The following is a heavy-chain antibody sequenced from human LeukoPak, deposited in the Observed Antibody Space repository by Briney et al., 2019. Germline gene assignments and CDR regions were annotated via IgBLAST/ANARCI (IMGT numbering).Heavy chain of an antibody. CDR2: ISYDGSNK. Sequence: GGSLRLSCAASGFTFSSYAMHWVRQAPGKGLEWVAVISYDGSNKYYADSVKGRFTISRDNSKNTLYLQMNSLRAEDTAVYYCAKPLRGDYQGADFFFDYWGQGTLVTVSS. CDR3: AKPLRGDYQGADFFFDY. V-gene: IGHV3-30-3*02. J-gene: IGHJ4*02. D-gene: IGHD4-17*01. CDR1: GFTFSSYA.